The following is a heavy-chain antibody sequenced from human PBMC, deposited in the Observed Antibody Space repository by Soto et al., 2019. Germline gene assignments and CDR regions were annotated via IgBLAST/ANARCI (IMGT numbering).Heavy chain of an antibody. Sequence: ASVKVSCKASGYTFTSYGISWVRQAPGQGLEWMGWISAYNGNTNYAQKLQGRVTMTTDTSTSTAYMELRSLRSDDTAVYYCARVNSHRYYDFWSGYPPYYYYMHVWGKGTTVTVS. D-gene: IGHD3-3*01. CDR3: ARVNSHRYYDFWSGYPPYYYYMHV. CDR2: ISAYNGNT. J-gene: IGHJ6*03. CDR1: GYTFTSYG. V-gene: IGHV1-18*01.